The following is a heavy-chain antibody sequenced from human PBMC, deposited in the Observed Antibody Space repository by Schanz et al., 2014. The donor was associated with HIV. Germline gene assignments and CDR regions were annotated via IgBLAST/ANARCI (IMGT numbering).Heavy chain of an antibody. CDR1: GFTFSSFG. V-gene: IGHV3-30*18. CDR2: ISPDGDTQ. J-gene: IGHJ2*01. D-gene: IGHD6-6*01. CDR3: AKGYTSSSVFNL. Sequence: QVQLVESGGGVVQPGRSLRLSCAASGFTFSSFGMHWVRQAPGKGLEWVARISPDGDTQHYADSLKGRFTISRDNFKNTLDLQMDSLRPDDTAVYYCAKGYTSSSVFNLWGRGTLVAVSS.